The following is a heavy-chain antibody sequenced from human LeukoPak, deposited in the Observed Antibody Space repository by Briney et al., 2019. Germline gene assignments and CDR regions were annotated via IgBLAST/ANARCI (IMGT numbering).Heavy chain of an antibody. J-gene: IGHJ4*02. CDR1: GYTFTSYY. CDR3: AREGYSYGYDY. V-gene: IGHV1-46*01. D-gene: IGHD5-18*01. CDR2: INPSGGST. Sequence: ASVKVSCKASGYTFTSYYMHWVRQAPGQGLEWMGIINPSGGSTSYAQKFQGRVTMTRDMSTSTVYMELSSLRSEDTAVYYCAREGYSYGYDYWGQGTLVTVSS.